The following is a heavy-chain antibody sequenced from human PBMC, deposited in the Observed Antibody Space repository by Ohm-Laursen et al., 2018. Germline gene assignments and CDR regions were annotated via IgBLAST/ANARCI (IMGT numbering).Heavy chain of an antibody. V-gene: IGHV3-11*01. D-gene: IGHD3-22*01. J-gene: IGHJ4*02. CDR3: ARSYSSVKPYYFDY. Sequence: SLRLSCAASGFTFSDYYMSWIRQAPGKGLEWVSYISSSGSTIYYADSVKGRFTISRDNAKNSLYLQMNSLRAEDTAVYHCARSYSSVKPYYFDYWGQGTLVTVSS. CDR2: ISSSGSTI. CDR1: GFTFSDYY.